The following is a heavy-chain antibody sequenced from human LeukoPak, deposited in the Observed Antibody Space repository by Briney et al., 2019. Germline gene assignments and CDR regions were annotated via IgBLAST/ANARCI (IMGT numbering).Heavy chain of an antibody. V-gene: IGHV3-33*01. D-gene: IGHD2-15*01. CDR3: ARDLGYCSGGSCYPRGFDY. Sequence: GGSLRLSCAASGFNFFTYGMHWVRQAPGKGLEWVAVIWYDGSNKYYADSVKGRFTISKDNSKNTLYLQMNSLRAEDTAVYYCARDLGYCSGGSCYPRGFDYWGQGTLVTVSS. CDR1: GFNFFTYG. CDR2: IWYDGSNK. J-gene: IGHJ4*02.